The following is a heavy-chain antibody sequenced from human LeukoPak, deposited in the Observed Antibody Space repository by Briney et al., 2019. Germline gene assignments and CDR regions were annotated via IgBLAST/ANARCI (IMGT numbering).Heavy chain of an antibody. CDR3: ARVSSGYSSSWYPSYFDY. J-gene: IGHJ4*02. Sequence: SETLSLTCTISDDSISNNRYFWAWIRQPPGTGLEWIGSINYSGRTYYNPSLKSRVTISVDTSKNQFSLKLSSVTAADTAVYYCARVSSGYSSSWYPSYFDYWGQGTLVTVSS. V-gene: IGHV4-39*07. D-gene: IGHD6-13*01. CDR1: DDSISNNRYF. CDR2: INYSGRT.